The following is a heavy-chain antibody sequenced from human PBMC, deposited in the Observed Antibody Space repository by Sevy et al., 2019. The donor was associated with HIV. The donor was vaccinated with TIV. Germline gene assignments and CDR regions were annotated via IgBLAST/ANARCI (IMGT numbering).Heavy chain of an antibody. Sequence: GGSLRLSCAASGFNFRTYSMDWVRQAPGKGLEWLSSISDDSRYIYYSDSVKGRFTISRANAKNLLFLQMNNLRVEDTAIYYCASHFTIFGVVSGIDYWGQGNLVTVSS. CDR2: ISDDSRYI. J-gene: IGHJ4*01. D-gene: IGHD3-3*01. CDR3: ASHFTIFGVVSGIDY. CDR1: GFNFRTYS. V-gene: IGHV3-21*04.